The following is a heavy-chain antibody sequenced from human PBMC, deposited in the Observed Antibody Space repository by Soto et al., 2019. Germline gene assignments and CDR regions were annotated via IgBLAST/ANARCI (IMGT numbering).Heavy chain of an antibody. CDR2: IYWDDDE. J-gene: IGHJ4*02. D-gene: IGHD2-2*01. CDR1: GFSLSTSGVG. Sequence: SGPTLVNPTQTLTLTCTCSGFSLSTSGVGVGWIRQPPGKALEWLALIYWDDDERYNPSLRSRLTITKDTSKNQVFLTMTNMYPLDTATYYCAKLVPAAVKFDYWGQGTLVTVSS. V-gene: IGHV2-5*02. CDR3: AKLVPAAVKFDY.